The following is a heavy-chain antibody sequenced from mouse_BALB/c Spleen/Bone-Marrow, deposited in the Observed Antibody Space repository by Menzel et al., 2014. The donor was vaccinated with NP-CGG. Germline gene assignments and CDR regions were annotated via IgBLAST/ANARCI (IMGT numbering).Heavy chain of an antibody. CDR3: ARLGYYGYFVD. CDR1: GFDFRRYW. V-gene: IGHV4-1*02. D-gene: IGHD2-3*01. J-gene: IGHJ2*01. Sequence: EVQLQQSGGGLVQPGGSLKLSCAASGFDFRRYWMSWVRQALGKGLKWIGEINPESSTINYTPSLKYKFIISRDNAKNTLYLQMSKVRSEDTALYYCARLGYYGYFVDWGQGTTLTGSS. CDR2: INPESSTI.